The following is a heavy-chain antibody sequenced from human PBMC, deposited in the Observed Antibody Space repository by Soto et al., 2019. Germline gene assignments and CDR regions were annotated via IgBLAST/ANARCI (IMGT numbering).Heavy chain of an antibody. J-gene: IGHJ5*02. CDR2: INYSGTT. V-gene: IGHV4-39*02. Sequence: SETLSLTCTVSGDSISSDVYYWGWIRQPPGKGLEWIGSINYSGTTYYNPSLKSRLTISVDTSKNHFSLKLRSVTAADAAVYYCASALTVTASYNWFDPWGQGTPVTVSS. D-gene: IGHD2-21*02. CDR1: GDSISSDVYY. CDR3: ASALTVTASYNWFDP.